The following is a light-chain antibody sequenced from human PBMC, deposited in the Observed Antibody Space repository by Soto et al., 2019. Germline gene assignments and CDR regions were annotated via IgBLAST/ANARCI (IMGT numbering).Light chain of an antibody. CDR1: SSDVGGYNY. CDR2: EVS. V-gene: IGLV2-14*01. J-gene: IGLJ2*01. Sequence: QSVLTQPASVSGSPGQSITISCTGTSSDVGGYNYVSWYQQHPGKAPKLMIYEVSNRPSGVSDRFSASKSGNTASLIVSGLQPEDEAEYFCSSFADGFNVVFGGGTKLTVL. CDR3: SSFADGFNVV.